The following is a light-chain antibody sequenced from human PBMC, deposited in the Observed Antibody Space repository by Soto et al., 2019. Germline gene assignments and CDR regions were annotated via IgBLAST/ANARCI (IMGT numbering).Light chain of an antibody. CDR3: QQYYSTPQT. CDR2: WAS. V-gene: IGKV4-1*01. Sequence: DIVMTQSPDSLAVSLGERATINCKSSQSVLYSSNNKNYLAWYQQKPGQPPKLLISWASTRGFGVPDRFSGSGSGTDFTLTINTLQAEDVAVYYCQQYYSTPQTFGQGTKVEIK. J-gene: IGKJ1*01. CDR1: QSVLYSSNNKNY.